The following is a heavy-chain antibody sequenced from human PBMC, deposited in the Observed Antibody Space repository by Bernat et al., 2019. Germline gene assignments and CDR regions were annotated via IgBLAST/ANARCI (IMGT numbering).Heavy chain of an antibody. Sequence: EVQLVGSGGGLVQPGGSLRLSCAASGFTFSTYAMTWVRQAPGKGLEWVSTISDTGGSTYYADSVKGRFTFSRDNSKSTLYLQMNSLRAEDTAVYYCAKDRPPDYSNGFDYWGQGTLVTVSS. CDR1: GFTFSTYA. CDR3: AKDRPPDYSNGFDY. D-gene: IGHD4-11*01. J-gene: IGHJ4*02. CDR2: ISDTGGST. V-gene: IGHV3-23*04.